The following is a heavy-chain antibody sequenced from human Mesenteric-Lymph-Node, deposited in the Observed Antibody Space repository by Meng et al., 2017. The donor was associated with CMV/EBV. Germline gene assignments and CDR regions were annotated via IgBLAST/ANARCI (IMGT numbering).Heavy chain of an antibody. CDR2: ITSNGRGT. D-gene: IGHD5-18*01. V-gene: IGHV3-64*02. CDR3: ARGGKYTYGTLDY. CDR1: GFTFSDFA. J-gene: IGHJ4*02. Sequence: GESLKISCAASGFTFSDFAMHWVRQAPGKGLEYVSVITSNGRGTYYADSVRGRFTISRDNSTSTLYLQMGSLRPEDMAVYYCARGGKYTYGTLDYWGQGTLVTVSS.